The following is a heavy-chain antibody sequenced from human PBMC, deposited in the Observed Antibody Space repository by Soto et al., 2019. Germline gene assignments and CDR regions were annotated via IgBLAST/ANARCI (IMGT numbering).Heavy chain of an antibody. CDR3: ARDRIPTGMDV. CDR1: GGSISSGGYY. J-gene: IGHJ6*02. CDR2: IYYSGST. V-gene: IGHV4-31*03. Sequence: PSETLSLTCTVSGGSISSGGYYWSWIRQHPGKGLEWIGYIYYSGSTYYADSVKGRFTISRDNSKNTLYLQMNSLRAEDTAVYYCARDRIPTGMDVWGQGTTVTVSS.